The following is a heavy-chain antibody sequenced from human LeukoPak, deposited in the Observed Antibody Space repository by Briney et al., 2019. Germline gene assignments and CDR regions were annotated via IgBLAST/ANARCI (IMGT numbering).Heavy chain of an antibody. CDR1: GFTFSSYS. CDR2: ISSNSSYI. J-gene: IGHJ4*02. CDR3: ARQTGDYPDFDY. Sequence: GGSLRLSCAASGFTFSSYSMNWVRQAPGKGLEWVSSISSNSSYIYYADSVKGRFTISRDNAKNSLYLQMNSLRAEDTAVYYCARQTGDYPDFDYWGQGTLVTVSS. V-gene: IGHV3-21*01. D-gene: IGHD7-27*01.